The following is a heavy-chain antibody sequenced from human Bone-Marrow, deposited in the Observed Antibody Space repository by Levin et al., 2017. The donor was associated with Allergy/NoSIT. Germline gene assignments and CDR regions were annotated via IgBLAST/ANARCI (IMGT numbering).Heavy chain of an antibody. D-gene: IGHD5-18*01. V-gene: IGHV4-61*02. CDR3: ARGPSVMVTEYYMDV. J-gene: IGHJ6*03. CDR2: IYASGST. CDR1: GGSISSDTYS. Sequence: SQTLSLTCTVSGGSISSDTYSWSWIRQPAGTGLECIGRIYASGSTNYNPSLESRVTMSLDTSKNQFSLILRSVTAADTAVYYCARGPSVMVTEYYMDVWGKGTTVTVSS.